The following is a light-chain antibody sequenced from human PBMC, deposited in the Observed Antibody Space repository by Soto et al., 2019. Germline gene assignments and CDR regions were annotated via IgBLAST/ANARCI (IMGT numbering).Light chain of an antibody. Sequence: EIVMTQSAATLSVSPGERATLSCRASQSVRSNLAWYQQKPGQAPRLLFYGPSTGATDIPPRFSGSGSGTEFTLTISSLQSEDFAVYYCQQYDNWPRTFGQGTKV. CDR1: QSVRSN. J-gene: IGKJ1*01. V-gene: IGKV3-15*01. CDR3: QQYDNWPRT. CDR2: GPS.